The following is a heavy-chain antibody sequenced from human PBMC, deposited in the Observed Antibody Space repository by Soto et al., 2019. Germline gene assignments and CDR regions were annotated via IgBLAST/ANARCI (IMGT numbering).Heavy chain of an antibody. V-gene: IGHV3-48*01. D-gene: IGHD2-2*01. CDR1: GFTFSKYS. Sequence: EVQLVESGGGLVQPGGSLRLSCTASGFTFSKYSMNWARQAPGKGLEWISYISSSSSPIYYADSVKGRFTISRDNAKNSLYVKINSMRAKNTTLYYLVRDKRASVFSSTSCHGWDYWGQGTLVTVSS. CDR3: VRDKRASVFSSTSCHGWDY. CDR2: ISSSSSPI. J-gene: IGHJ4*02.